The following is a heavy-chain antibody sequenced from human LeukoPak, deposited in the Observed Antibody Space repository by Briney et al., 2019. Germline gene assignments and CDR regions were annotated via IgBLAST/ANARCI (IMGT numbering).Heavy chain of an antibody. J-gene: IGHJ4*02. CDR3: ARGIVTSTTDYFDY. CDR1: GYTFTSYG. CDR2: LIPVFGTP. Sequence: ASVKVSCKASGYTFTSYGINWVRQAPGQGLEWMGGLIPVFGTPNYAQRFQGRVTLTADTSTKTVYMEMTGLRSEDTAVYFCARGIVTSTTDYFDYWGQGTLVTVSS. V-gene: IGHV1-69*06. D-gene: IGHD2-2*01.